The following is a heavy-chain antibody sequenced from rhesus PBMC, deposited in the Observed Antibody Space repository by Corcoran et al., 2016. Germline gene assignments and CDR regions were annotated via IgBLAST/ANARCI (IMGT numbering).Heavy chain of an antibody. Sequence: QVQLQESGPGLVKPSEPLSLTCNVSGASISSNWWSWIRQPPGKGLEWIGEINGNSGSTNYNPSLKSRVTISKDASKNQFSLKLSSVTAADTAVYYCARDLQYEDDYGYYNSPGGQGVLVTVSS. CDR3: ARDLQYEDDYGYYNSP. D-gene: IGHD3-9*01. J-gene: IGHJ4*01. V-gene: IGHV4-80*01. CDR2: INGNSGST. CDR1: GASISSNW.